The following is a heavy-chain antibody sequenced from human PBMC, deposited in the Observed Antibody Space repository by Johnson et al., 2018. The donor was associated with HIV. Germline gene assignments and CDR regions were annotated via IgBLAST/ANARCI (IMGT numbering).Heavy chain of an antibody. CDR3: ARLPSGYSRDGFNV. CDR1: GFTFSSYW. V-gene: IGHV3-66*04. Sequence: VQLVESGGGLVQPGGSLRLSCAASGFTFSSYWMHWVRQAPGKGLVWVSVIYSGGSTYYADSVKGRFTISRDNSKNTLYLQMNRLRAEDTAVYYCARLPSGYSRDGFNVWGQGTMVTLSS. CDR2: IYSGGST. D-gene: IGHD5-18*01. J-gene: IGHJ3*01.